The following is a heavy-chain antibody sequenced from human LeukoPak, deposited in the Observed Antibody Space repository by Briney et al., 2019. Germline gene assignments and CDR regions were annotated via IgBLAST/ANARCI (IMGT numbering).Heavy chain of an antibody. D-gene: IGHD3-22*01. CDR2: INPDSGGT. Sequence: GASVKVSCKASGYTFAGYYMHWVRQAPGQGLEWMGWINPDSGGTKYAQKFQGRVTMTRDTSISTAYMELSRLRSDDTAVYYCARRQTYYYDSSGYHFFGYWGQGTLVTVSS. J-gene: IGHJ4*02. CDR1: GYTFAGYY. V-gene: IGHV1-2*02. CDR3: ARRQTYYYDSSGYHFFGY.